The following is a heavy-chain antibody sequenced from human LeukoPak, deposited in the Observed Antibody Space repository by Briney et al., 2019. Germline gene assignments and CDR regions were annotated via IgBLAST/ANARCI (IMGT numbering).Heavy chain of an antibody. J-gene: IGHJ4*02. V-gene: IGHV1-18*01. D-gene: IGHD6-19*01. CDR2: LSPYNGDT. CDR3: ARGGSGWSSDF. Sequence: GASGKVSCKASGYTFSSYGITWVRQAPGQGLEWMGWLSPYNGDTNYAQKLQDRVTMTTDTSTSTAYMELTSLRSDDSAVYYCARGGSGWSSDFWGQGTLVTVSS. CDR1: GYTFSSYG.